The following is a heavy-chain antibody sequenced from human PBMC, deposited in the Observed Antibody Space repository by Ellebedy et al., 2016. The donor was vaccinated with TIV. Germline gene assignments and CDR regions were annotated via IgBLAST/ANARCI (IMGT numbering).Heavy chain of an antibody. D-gene: IGHD3-10*01. Sequence: PGGSLRLSCAASGFTFSDYHMGWIRQAPGRGLAWISYMNTGSSYTKYADSVWGRFTISRDNSKRSLYLQMNNLRVEDTGVCYCAREGNHKPFDYWGQGTLVTVSS. V-gene: IGHV3-11*06. CDR2: MNTGSSYT. CDR1: GFTFSDYH. J-gene: IGHJ4*02. CDR3: AREGNHKPFDY.